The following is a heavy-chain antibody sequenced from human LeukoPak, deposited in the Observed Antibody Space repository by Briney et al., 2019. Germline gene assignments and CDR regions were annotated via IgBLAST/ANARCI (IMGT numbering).Heavy chain of an antibody. CDR3: ARVIAARPHYYYYYMDV. V-gene: IGHV1-46*01. CDR2: INPNGGST. CDR1: GYTLTRYF. D-gene: IGHD6-6*01. J-gene: IGHJ6*03. Sequence: GASVKVSCKASGYTLTRYFIHWVRQAPGQGLEWMGIINPNGGSTSYPQKFQGRVTMTRDTSTNTVYMELSSLKSEDTAVYYCARVIAARPHYYYYYMDVWGKGTTVTVSS.